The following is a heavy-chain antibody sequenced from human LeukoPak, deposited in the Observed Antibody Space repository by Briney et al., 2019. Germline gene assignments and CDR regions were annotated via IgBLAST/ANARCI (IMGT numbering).Heavy chain of an antibody. V-gene: IGHV3-64*01. CDR2: ISNHGGST. D-gene: IGHD6-19*01. CDR1: GFIFSTYA. Sequence: GGSLRLSCAASGFIFSTYAMHWVRQAPGKGLEYVSAISNHGGSTYYANSVKGRFIISRDNSKNTLYLQMGNLRIEDMAVYYCARESATSGWLFDYWGQGTLVTVSS. J-gene: IGHJ4*02. CDR3: ARESATSGWLFDY.